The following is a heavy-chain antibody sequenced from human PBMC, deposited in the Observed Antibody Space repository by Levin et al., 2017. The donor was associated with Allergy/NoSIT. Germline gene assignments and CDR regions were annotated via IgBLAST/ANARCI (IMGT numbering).Heavy chain of an antibody. CDR3: ARVSRSWYYGMDV. V-gene: IGHV3-53*01. CDR1: GFTVSSNY. CDR2: IYSGGST. Sequence: GGSLRLSCAASGFTVSSNYMSWVRQAPGKGLEWVSVIYSGGSTYYADSVKGRFTISRDNSKNTLYLQMNSLRAEDTAVYYCARVSRSWYYGMDVWGQGTTVTVSS. D-gene: IGHD3-10*01. J-gene: IGHJ6*02.